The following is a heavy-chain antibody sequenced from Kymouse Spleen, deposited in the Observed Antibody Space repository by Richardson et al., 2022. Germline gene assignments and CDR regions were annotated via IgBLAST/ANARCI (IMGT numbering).Heavy chain of an antibody. Sequence: EVQLVQSGAEVKKPGESLKISCKGSGYSFTSYWIGWVRQMPGKGLEWMGIIYPGDSDTRYSPSFQGQVTISADKSISTAYLQWSSLKASDTAMYYCARQKYSSSSGNYYYGMDVWGQGTTVTVSS. V-gene: IGHV5-51*01. J-gene: IGHJ6*02. D-gene: IGHD6-6*01. CDR3: ARQKYSSSSGNYYYGMDV. CDR2: IYPGDSDT. CDR1: GYSFTSYW.